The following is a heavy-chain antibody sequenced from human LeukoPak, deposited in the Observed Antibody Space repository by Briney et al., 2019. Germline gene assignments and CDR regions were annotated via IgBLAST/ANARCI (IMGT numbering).Heavy chain of an antibody. D-gene: IGHD2-15*01. Sequence: GASVKVSCKASGGTFSSYAISWVRQAPGQGLEWMGGIIPIFGTANYAQKFQGRVTITADESTSTAYMELSSLRSEDTAVYYCARVSCSGGSCYWGAPYYFDYWGQGTLVTVSS. CDR1: GGTFSSYA. V-gene: IGHV1-69*13. J-gene: IGHJ4*02. CDR3: ARVSCSGGSCYWGAPYYFDY. CDR2: IIPIFGTA.